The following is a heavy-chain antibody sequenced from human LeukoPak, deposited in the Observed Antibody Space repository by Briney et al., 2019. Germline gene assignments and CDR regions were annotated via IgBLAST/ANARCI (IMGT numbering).Heavy chain of an antibody. D-gene: IGHD1-1*01. J-gene: IGHJ4*02. CDR2: VNSGDGT. CDR3: AKRQPYYFDY. Sequence: GGSLRLSCAASGFTFSSYGMSWVRQAPGKGLEWVSSVNSGDGTYYADSVRGRFTISRDKSRNTLYLQMNSLRADDTAIYYCAKRQPYYFDYWGQGTLVTVSS. CDR1: GFTFSSYG. V-gene: IGHV3-23*01.